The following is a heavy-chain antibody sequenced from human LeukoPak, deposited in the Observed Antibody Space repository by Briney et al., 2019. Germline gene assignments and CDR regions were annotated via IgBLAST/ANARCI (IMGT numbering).Heavy chain of an antibody. CDR1: GYSFTTYW. CDR2: IYPGDSDT. Sequence: GESLKISCKASGYSFTTYWFGWVRQMPGKGLEWMGVIYPGDSDTRYSPSFQGQVTISADTSISTAYLQWSSLKASDTAMYHCARPDSGYTKWDYWGQGTLVTVSS. V-gene: IGHV5-51*01. D-gene: IGHD5-12*01. J-gene: IGHJ4*02. CDR3: ARPDSGYTKWDY.